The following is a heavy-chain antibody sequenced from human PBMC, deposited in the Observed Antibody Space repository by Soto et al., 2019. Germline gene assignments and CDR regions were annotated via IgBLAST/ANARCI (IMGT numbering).Heavy chain of an antibody. CDR2: IYYSGST. CDR3: ARGYSYGYYFDY. CDR1: GGSISSGDYY. D-gene: IGHD5-18*01. V-gene: IGHV4-30-4*01. J-gene: IGHJ4*02. Sequence: PSETLSLTCTVSGGSISSGDYYWSWIRQPPGKGLGWIGYIYYSGSTYYNPSLKSRVTISVDTSKNQFSLKLSSVTAADTAVYYCARGYSYGYYFDYWGQGTLVTVSS.